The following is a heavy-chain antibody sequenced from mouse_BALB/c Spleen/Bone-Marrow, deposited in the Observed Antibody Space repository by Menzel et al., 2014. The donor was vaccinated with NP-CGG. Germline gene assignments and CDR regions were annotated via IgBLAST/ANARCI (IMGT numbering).Heavy chain of an antibody. Sequence: VKLQESGAELVRPGASVKLSCKASGYTFTSYWINWVKQRPGQGLEWIGNIYPSDSYTNYNQKFKDKATLTVDKSSSTAYMQLSSPTSEDSAVYHCTREGYYGSSYVDYWGQGTTLTVSS. V-gene: IGHV1-69*02. J-gene: IGHJ2*01. CDR1: GYTFTSYW. CDR2: IYPSDSYT. D-gene: IGHD1-1*01. CDR3: TREGYYGSSYVDY.